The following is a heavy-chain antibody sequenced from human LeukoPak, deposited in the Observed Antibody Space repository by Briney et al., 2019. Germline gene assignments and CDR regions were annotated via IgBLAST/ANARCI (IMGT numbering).Heavy chain of an antibody. J-gene: IGHJ4*02. CDR3: ARSPVSGLGVDY. CDR1: GGTFSSYA. D-gene: IGHD3-16*01. CDR2: IVPIFGTA. Sequence: SVKVSCKASGGTFSSYAISWVRQAPGQGLEWMGRIVPIFGTADYAQKFQGRVTITTDESTSTAYMELSSLRSEDTAVYYCARSPVSGLGVDYWGQGTLVTVSS. V-gene: IGHV1-69*05.